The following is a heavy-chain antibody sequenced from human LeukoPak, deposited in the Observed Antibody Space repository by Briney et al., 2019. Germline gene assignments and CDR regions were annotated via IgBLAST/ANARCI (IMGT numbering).Heavy chain of an antibody. CDR1: GGSFSGYY. CDR2: INHSGST. V-gene: IGHV4-34*01. J-gene: IGHJ4*02. D-gene: IGHD2-21*02. CDR3: ARVGAYCGGDCYKSDFDY. Sequence: SETLSLTCAVYGGSFSGYYWSWIRQPPGKGLEWIWEINHSGSTNYNPSLKSRVTISVDTSKNQFSLKLSSVTAADTAVYYCARVGAYCGGDCYKSDFDYWGQGTLVMVAS.